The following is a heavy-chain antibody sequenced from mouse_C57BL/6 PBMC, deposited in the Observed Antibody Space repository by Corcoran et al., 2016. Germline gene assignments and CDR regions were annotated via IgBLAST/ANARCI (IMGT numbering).Heavy chain of an antibody. D-gene: IGHD1-1*01. CDR1: GYTFTTYG. Sequence: QIQLVQSGPELKKPGETVKISCKASGYTFTTYGMSWVKQVPGKGLKWMGWINTYSGVPTYADDFKGRFAFSLETSASTAYLQINNLKNEDTATYFCARTHYGSRYYFDYWGQGTTLTVSS. CDR3: ARTHYGSRYYFDY. J-gene: IGHJ2*01. V-gene: IGHV9-3*01. CDR2: INTYSGVP.